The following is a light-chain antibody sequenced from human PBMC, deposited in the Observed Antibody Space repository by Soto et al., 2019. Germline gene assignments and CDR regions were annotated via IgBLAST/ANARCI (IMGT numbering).Light chain of an antibody. CDR3: SSITTSSTV. J-gene: IGLJ1*01. CDR2: EVT. CDR1: TSDGAAYKD. V-gene: IGLV2-14*01. Sequence: QSVLTQPDSVSGSLGQSITISRTSTTSDGAAYKDVSWYQQQPGNAPKLRIYEVTYRPSGVSNRLSGSKSGNTDALTIYGLQAEDEAQYYCSSITTSSTVFGTGTKRTVL.